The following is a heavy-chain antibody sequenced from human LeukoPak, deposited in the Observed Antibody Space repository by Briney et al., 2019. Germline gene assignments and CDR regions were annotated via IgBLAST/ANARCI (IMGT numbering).Heavy chain of an antibody. CDR3: ARDGWQLSNWFDP. Sequence: ASVKVSCKASGYTFTSHGISWVRQAPGQGLEWMGWISAYNGNTNYAQKLRDRVIMTTDTSTSTAYMELMSLRSDDTAVYYCARDGWQLSNWFDPWGQGTLVTVSS. J-gene: IGHJ5*02. V-gene: IGHV1-18*01. CDR2: ISAYNGNT. D-gene: IGHD6-13*01. CDR1: GYTFTSHG.